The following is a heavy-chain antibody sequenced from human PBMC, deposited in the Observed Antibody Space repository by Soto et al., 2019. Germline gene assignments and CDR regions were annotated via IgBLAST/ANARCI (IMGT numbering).Heavy chain of an antibody. J-gene: IGHJ4*02. CDR1: GGSFSGYY. Sequence: SETLSLTCAVYGGSFSGYYWSWIRQPPGKGLEWIGEINHSGSTNYNPSLKSRVTISVDTSKNQFSLKLSSVTAADTAVYYCARSLLETTPFDYWGQGTLVTVSS. V-gene: IGHV4-34*01. CDR3: ARSLLETTPFDY. D-gene: IGHD2-21*01. CDR2: INHSGST.